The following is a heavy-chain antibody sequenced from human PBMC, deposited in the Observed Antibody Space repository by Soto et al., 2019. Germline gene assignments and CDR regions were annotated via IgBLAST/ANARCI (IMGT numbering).Heavy chain of an antibody. Sequence: SETLSLTCTVSSGSISSYYWSCIRQPPGKGLEWIGYIYYSGSTNYNPSLKSRVTISLDTSKTPFSLNLRPVTAADTAVYYRARHPATVPGAFEYSRRGTMVTVSS. V-gene: IGHV4-59*08. CDR1: SGSISSYY. D-gene: IGHD3-10*01. CDR3: ARHPATVPGAFEY. J-gene: IGHJ4*02. CDR2: IYYSGST.